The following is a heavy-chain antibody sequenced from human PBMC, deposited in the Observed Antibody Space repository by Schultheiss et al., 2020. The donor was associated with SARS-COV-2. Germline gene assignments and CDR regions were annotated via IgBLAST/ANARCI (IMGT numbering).Heavy chain of an antibody. CDR2: INHSGST. Sequence: SETLSLTCTVSGGSISSYYWSWIRQPPGKGLEWIGEINHSGSTNYNPSLKSRVTISVDTSKNQFSLKLSSVTAADTAVYYCARASWIRLYFPGWLDPWGQGTLVTVSS. CDR1: GGSISSYY. V-gene: IGHV4-34*01. J-gene: IGHJ5*02. D-gene: IGHD5-18*01. CDR3: ARASWIRLYFPGWLDP.